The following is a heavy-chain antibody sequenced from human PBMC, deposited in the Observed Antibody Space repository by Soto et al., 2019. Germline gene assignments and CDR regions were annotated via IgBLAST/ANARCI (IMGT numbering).Heavy chain of an antibody. Sequence: ESGGGLVKPGGSLRLSCAASGFTFSSYSMNWVRQAPGKGLEWVSSISSSSSYIYYADSVKGRFTISRDNAKNSLYLQMNSLRAEDTAVYYCARDKKPAAGTGNFDYWGQGTLVTVSS. CDR3: ARDKKPAAGTGNFDY. CDR1: GFTFSSYS. V-gene: IGHV3-21*01. J-gene: IGHJ4*02. CDR2: ISSSSSYI. D-gene: IGHD6-13*01.